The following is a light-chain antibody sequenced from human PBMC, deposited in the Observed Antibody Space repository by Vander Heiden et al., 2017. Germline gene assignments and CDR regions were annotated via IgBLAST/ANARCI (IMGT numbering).Light chain of an antibody. CDR1: STNTGAGDH. Sequence: QSVLTQPPSVSGAPVQRVTIAGTGNSTNTGAGDHVHWYRQLPGTAPKLLIYDNNSRPSGVPDRFSGSKSGTSASLAITGLQAEDEADYYCQSYDNSLSGSGVFGGGTKLTVL. V-gene: IGLV1-40*01. J-gene: IGLJ2*01. CDR2: DNN. CDR3: QSYDNSLSGSGV.